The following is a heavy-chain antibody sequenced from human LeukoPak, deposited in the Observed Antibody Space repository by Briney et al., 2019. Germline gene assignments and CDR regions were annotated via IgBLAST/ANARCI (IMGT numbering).Heavy chain of an antibody. Sequence: GGSLRLSCAASAFTFSSYGMHWVRQAPGKGLEWVAFIRYDGSNKYSADSVKGRFTISRDNSKNTLYLQMNSLRAEDTAVYYCAKDGGYSGGYYSSYYFDYWGQGTLVTVSS. CDR2: IRYDGSNK. J-gene: IGHJ4*02. V-gene: IGHV3-30*02. CDR1: AFTFSSYG. CDR3: AKDGGYSGGYYSSYYFDY. D-gene: IGHD1-26*01.